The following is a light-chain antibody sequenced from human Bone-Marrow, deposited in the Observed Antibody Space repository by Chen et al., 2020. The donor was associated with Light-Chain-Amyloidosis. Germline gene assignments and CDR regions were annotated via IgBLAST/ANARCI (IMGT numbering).Light chain of an antibody. CDR3: QQSFRSPPT. V-gene: IGKV1-39*01. CDR2: ATT. J-gene: IGKJ1*01. Sequence: DIQLTQSPSSLSASVGDRVTITCRTSQSVSSYLNWYQQRPGKAPKLLLYATTTLPSEVPARFRGSGSGAEFTLTINSLQAKDFATYYCQQSFRSPPTFGQGTKVEIK. CDR1: QSVSSY.